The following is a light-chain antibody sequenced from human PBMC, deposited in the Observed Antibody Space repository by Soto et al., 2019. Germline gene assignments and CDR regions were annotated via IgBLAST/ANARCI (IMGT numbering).Light chain of an antibody. CDR2: EAS. V-gene: IGKV3-11*01. CDR3: QQRSNWLT. J-gene: IGKJ5*01. CDR1: QSVNIF. Sequence: EIVLTQSPATLSLSPGERATLSCRASQSVNIFLAWYQQKPGQAPRLLIYEASNRATGVPARFSGSGSGTDFTLTISSLEPEDCAVYYCQQRSNWLTFGQGTRLEIK.